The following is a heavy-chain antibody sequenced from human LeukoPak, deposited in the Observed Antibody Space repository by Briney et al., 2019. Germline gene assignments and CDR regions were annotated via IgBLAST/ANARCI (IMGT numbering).Heavy chain of an antibody. CDR2: ISAYSGNT. Sequence: ASVKVSCKASGYTFTSYGISWVRQAPGQGLEWMGWISAYSGNTDYAQKFQGRVTMTTDTSTSTAYMELSSLRSEDTAVYYCARGGLIGYSYSPRQYYFDYWGQGTLVTVSS. CDR3: ARGGLIGYSYSPRQYYFDY. V-gene: IGHV1-18*01. CDR1: GYTFTSYG. J-gene: IGHJ4*02. D-gene: IGHD5-18*01.